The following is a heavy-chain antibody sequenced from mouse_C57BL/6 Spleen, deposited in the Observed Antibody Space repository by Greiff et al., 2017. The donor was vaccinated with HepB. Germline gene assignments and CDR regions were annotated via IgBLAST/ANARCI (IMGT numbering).Heavy chain of an antibody. Sequence: QVQLQQSGPELVKPGASVKISCKASGYSFTSYYIHWVKQRPGQGLEWIGWIYPGSGNTKYNEKFKGKATLTADTSSSTAYMQLSSLTSEDSAVYYCARSYSNYLYWYFDVWGTGTTVTVSS. V-gene: IGHV1-66*01. D-gene: IGHD2-5*01. J-gene: IGHJ1*03. CDR2: IYPGSGNT. CDR1: GYSFTSYY. CDR3: ARSYSNYLYWYFDV.